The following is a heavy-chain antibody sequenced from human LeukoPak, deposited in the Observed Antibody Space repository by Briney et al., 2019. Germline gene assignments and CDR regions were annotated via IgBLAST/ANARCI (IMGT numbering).Heavy chain of an antibody. CDR2: IYYSGST. CDR1: GGSISRYY. CDR3: ARDRRRYCSGGSCYSGYYYYMDV. V-gene: IGHV4-59*01. D-gene: IGHD2-15*01. Sequence: SETLSLNCTVSGGSISRYYWSWIRQPPGKGLEWIGYIYYSGSTNYNPSLKSRVTISVDTSKNQFSLKLSSVTAADTAVYYCARDRRRYCSGGSCYSGYYYYMDVWGKGTTVTVSS. J-gene: IGHJ6*03.